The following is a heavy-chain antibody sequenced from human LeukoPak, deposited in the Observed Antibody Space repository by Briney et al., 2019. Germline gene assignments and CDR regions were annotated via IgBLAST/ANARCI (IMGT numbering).Heavy chain of an antibody. V-gene: IGHV3-23*01. CDR2: ISGSGGST. CDR3: AKERGGGYSYGSLYFDY. CDR1: GFTFSSYA. Sequence: PGGSLRLSCAASGFTFSSYAMSWVRQAPGKGLEWVSAISGSGGSTYYADSVKGRFTISRDNSKNTLYLQMNSLRAEDTAVYYCAKERGGGYSYGSLYFDYWGQGTLVTVSS. J-gene: IGHJ4*02. D-gene: IGHD5-18*01.